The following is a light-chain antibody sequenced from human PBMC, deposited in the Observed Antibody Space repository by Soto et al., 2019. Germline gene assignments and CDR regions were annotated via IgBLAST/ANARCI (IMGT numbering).Light chain of an antibody. CDR3: QQYHKWPLT. CDR1: QSVSTN. J-gene: IGKJ4*01. Sequence: EIVMTQSPATLSVSPGERATLSCGASQSVSTNLAWYQQKPGQAPRLLMYGASTRATGIPASFSGSGSGTEFILTISSLQSEDFAVYYCQQYHKWPLTFGGGTKVDIK. V-gene: IGKV3-15*01. CDR2: GAS.